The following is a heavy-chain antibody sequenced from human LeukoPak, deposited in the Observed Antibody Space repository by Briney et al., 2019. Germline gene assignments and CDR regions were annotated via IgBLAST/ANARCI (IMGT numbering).Heavy chain of an antibody. CDR3: TTIIRYYYGSGSRSYVPN. V-gene: IGHV3-15*01. J-gene: IGHJ4*02. CDR1: GFTFSNAW. CDR2: IKSKTDGGTT. D-gene: IGHD3-10*01. Sequence: GGSLRLSCAASGFTFSNAWMSWVRQAPGRGLEWVGRIKSKTDGGTTDYAAPVKGRFTISRDDSKNTLYLQMNSLKTEDTAVYYCTTIIRYYYGSGSRSYVPNWGQGTLVTVSS.